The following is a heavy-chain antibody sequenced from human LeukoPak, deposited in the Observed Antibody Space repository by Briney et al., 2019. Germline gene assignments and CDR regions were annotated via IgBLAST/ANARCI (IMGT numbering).Heavy chain of an antibody. J-gene: IGHJ6*02. V-gene: IGHV4-31*03. CDR3: ARGQLTAIPYYYFYGMDV. Sequence: SQTLSLTCTVSGGSISSGNYYWSWIRQHPGKGLEWIGYISYSGSTYYNPSLESRVTISVDTSKNQFSLDLSSVTAADTPVYYCARGQLTAIPYYYFYGMDVWGQGTTVTVSS. D-gene: IGHD1-14*01. CDR1: GGSISSGNYY. CDR2: ISYSGST.